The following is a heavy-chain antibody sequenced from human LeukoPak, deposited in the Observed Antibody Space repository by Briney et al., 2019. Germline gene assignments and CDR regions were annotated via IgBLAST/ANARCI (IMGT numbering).Heavy chain of an antibody. Sequence: NTGGSLRLSCAASGFTFSDYALGWVRQAPGRGLEWVSSIDVGSYTYYAGSVKGRFTISRDNAKNLLYLQMNSLRVEDTAVYYCASEGVVGPVAHFDYWGQGALVTVSS. J-gene: IGHJ4*02. CDR3: ASEGVVGPVAHFDY. V-gene: IGHV3-69-1*01. CDR1: GFTFSDYA. CDR2: IDVGSYT. D-gene: IGHD1-26*01.